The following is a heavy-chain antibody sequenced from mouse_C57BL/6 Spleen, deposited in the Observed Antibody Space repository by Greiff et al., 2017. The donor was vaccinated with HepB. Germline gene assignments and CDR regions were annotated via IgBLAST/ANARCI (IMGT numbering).Heavy chain of an antibody. CDR3: ARSGPYYYGSSYYAMDY. J-gene: IGHJ4*01. CDR2: INPSNGGT. V-gene: IGHV1-53*01. CDR1: GYTFTSYW. Sequence: QVQLQQPGTELVKPGASVKLSCKASGYTFTSYWMHWVKQRPGQGLEWIGNINPSNGGTNYNEKFKSKATLTVDKSSSTAYMQLSSLTSEDSAVYYCARSGPYYYGSSYYAMDYWGQGTSVTVSS. D-gene: IGHD1-1*01.